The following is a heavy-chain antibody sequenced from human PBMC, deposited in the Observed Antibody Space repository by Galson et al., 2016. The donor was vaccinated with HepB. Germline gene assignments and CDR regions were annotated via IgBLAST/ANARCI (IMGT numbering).Heavy chain of an antibody. CDR3: AKDRWGYNKPIEY. D-gene: IGHD1-14*01. Sequence: SLRLSCAASGFTFSSCAMSWVRQAPGKGLEWVSTVSGSGSNTYYADSVKGRFTISRDNSKNTLYVEMDSLRVEDTAIYYCAKDRWGYNKPIEYWGQGTRVTVSS. CDR2: VSGSGSNT. V-gene: IGHV3-23*01. CDR1: GFTFSSCA. J-gene: IGHJ4*02.